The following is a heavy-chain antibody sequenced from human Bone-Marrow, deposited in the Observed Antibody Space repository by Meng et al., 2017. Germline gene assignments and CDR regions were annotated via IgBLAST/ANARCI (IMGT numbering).Heavy chain of an antibody. CDR3: ARALGWGRFDS. CDR2: ISSSGSYI. Sequence: GESLKISCAASGFTFSTYTMNWVRQAPGKGLEWVSSISSSGSYIHYADSVKGRFTISRDNAKKSLLLQMKRLRVEDTAVYYCARALGWGRFDSWGQRTLVTVSS. D-gene: IGHD3/OR15-3a*01. V-gene: IGHV3-21*01. J-gene: IGHJ5*01. CDR1: GFTFSTYT.